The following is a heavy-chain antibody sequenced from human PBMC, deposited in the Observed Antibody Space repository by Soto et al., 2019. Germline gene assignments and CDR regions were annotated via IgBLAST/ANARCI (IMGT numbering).Heavy chain of an antibody. D-gene: IGHD2-2*01. CDR2: MNPNSGNT. V-gene: IGHV1-8*01. Sequence: ASVKVSCKASGYTFTSYDINWVRQATGQGLEWMGWMNPNSGNTGYAQKLQGRGTMTTDTSTSTAYMELRSLRSDDTAVYYCARGGRDSSTGPPYYWGQGTLVTVSS. CDR3: ARGGRDSSTGPPYY. CDR1: GYTFTSYD. J-gene: IGHJ4*02.